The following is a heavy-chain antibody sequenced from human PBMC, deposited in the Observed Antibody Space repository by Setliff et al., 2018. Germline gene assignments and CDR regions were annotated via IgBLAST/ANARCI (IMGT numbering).Heavy chain of an antibody. D-gene: IGHD2-21*01. Sequence: HPGGSLRLSCTASGLSYINDWVSWVRQAPGKGLEWLASINPHGKIIYYADSVKGRFTISRDNSKNTLYLQMDSLRSEDTAVYYCARDPIGPYLAYMDVWGKGTTVTVSS. V-gene: IGHV3-7*01. CDR3: ARDPIGPYLAYMDV. CDR1: GLSYINDW. J-gene: IGHJ6*03. CDR2: INPHGKII.